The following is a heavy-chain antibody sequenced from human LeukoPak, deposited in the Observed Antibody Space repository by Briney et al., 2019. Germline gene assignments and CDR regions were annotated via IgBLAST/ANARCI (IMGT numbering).Heavy chain of an antibody. V-gene: IGHV1-69*04. D-gene: IGHD3-22*01. CDR2: IIPILGIA. CDR3: ARDRYYYDSSGYSDPFDY. Sequence: SVKVSCKASGGTFSSYAISWVRQAPGQGLEWMGRIIPILGIANYAQKFQGRVTITAAKSTSTAYMELSSLRSEDTAVYYCARDRYYYDSSGYSDPFDYWGQGTLVTVSS. J-gene: IGHJ4*02. CDR1: GGTFSSYA.